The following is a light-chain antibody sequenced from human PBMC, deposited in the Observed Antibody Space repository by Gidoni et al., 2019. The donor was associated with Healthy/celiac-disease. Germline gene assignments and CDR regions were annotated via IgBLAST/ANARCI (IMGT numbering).Light chain of an antibody. V-gene: IGKV3-11*01. CDR1: KRVSSY. CDR3: QQRSNWPPIT. J-gene: IGKJ5*01. CDR2: DAS. Sequence: IVLTQSPATLSLSPGDSAPLSGRASKRVSSYLAWYQKKPGQAPRLLIYDASNRATGIPARFSGSGSGTDFTLTISSLEPEDFAVYYCQQRSNWPPITFGQGTRLEIK.